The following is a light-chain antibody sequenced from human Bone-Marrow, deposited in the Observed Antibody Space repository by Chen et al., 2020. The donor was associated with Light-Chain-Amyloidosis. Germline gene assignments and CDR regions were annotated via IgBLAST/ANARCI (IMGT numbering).Light chain of an antibody. J-gene: IGLJ3*02. V-gene: IGLV1-40*01. CDR2: GNS. CDR1: SANIGAGYD. Sequence: SVLTQPPSVSGAPGQRVTLSCTGSSANIGAGYDVHWYQQLPGTAPKLLIYGNSNRPSGVPYRISGSKSGASASLAITGLQAEDEADYYCQSFDRSLSGWVFGGGTKLTVL. CDR3: QSFDRSLSGWV.